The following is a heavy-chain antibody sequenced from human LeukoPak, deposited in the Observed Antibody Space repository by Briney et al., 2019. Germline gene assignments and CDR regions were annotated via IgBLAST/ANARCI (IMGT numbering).Heavy chain of an antibody. J-gene: IGHJ4*02. CDR3: ARGRGMTVTT. V-gene: IGHV4-34*01. CDR1: GGSFSGYY. CDR2: INHSGST. Sequence: PSETLSLTCAVYGGSFSGYYWSWIRQTPGKGLEWIGEINHSGSTNYNPSLKSRVTISVDTSKNQFSLKLSSVTAADTAVYYCARGRGMTVTTWGQGTLVTVSS. D-gene: IGHD4-17*01.